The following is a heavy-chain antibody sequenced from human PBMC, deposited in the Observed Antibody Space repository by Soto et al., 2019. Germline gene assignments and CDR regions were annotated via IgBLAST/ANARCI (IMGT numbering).Heavy chain of an antibody. D-gene: IGHD3-10*01. V-gene: IGHV4-30-2*01. J-gene: IGHJ5*02. CDR1: GGSISSGGYS. Sequence: SETLSLTCVVSGGSISSGGYSWSWIRQPPGKGLEWIGYIHHSGSTYHNPSLKSRVTISVDRSKNQFSLNLSSVTAADTAVYYGVRLNYYDSGNYDGCWFVPWGQGSLGTGSS. CDR3: VRLNYYDSGNYDGCWFVP. CDR2: IHHSGST.